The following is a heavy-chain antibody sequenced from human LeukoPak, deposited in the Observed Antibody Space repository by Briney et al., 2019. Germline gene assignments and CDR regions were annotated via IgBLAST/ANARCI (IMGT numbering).Heavy chain of an antibody. V-gene: IGHV1-46*01. CDR3: ARGNYYDSSGLEIDFDY. J-gene: IGHJ4*02. Sequence: AASVKVSCKASGYTFTSYYMHWVRQAPGQGLEWMGIINPSGGSTSYAQKFQGRVTMTRDTSTSTVYMELSSLRSEDTAVYYCARGNYYDSSGLEIDFDYWGQGTLVTVSS. CDR2: INPSGGST. D-gene: IGHD3-22*01. CDR1: GYTFTSYY.